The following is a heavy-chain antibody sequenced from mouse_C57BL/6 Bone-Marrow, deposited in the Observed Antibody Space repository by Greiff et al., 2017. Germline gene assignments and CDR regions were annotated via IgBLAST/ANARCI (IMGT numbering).Heavy chain of an antibody. CDR1: GYTFTSYT. D-gene: IGHD2-3*01. Sequence: QVQLQQSGAELARPGASVKMSCKASGYTFTSYTMHWVKQRPGQGLEWIGYINPSSGYTKYNQKFKDKATLTADKSSSTAYMQLSSLTSEDSAVYFCARYRRDGQGAMDYWGQGTSVTVSS. CDR2: INPSSGYT. J-gene: IGHJ4*01. V-gene: IGHV1-4*01. CDR3: ARYRRDGQGAMDY.